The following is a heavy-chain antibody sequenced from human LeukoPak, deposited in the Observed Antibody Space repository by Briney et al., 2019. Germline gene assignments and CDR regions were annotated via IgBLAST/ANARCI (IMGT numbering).Heavy chain of an antibody. CDR1: GGTFSSYA. V-gene: IGHV1-69*13. J-gene: IGHJ6*04. D-gene: IGHD3-10*01. Sequence: SVKVSCKASGGTFSSYAISRVRQAPGQGLEWMGGIIPIFGTANYAQKFQGRVTITADESTSTAYMELSSLRSEDTAVYYCAGPHYYGSGSYPKDYYYGMDVWGKGTTVTVSS. CDR3: AGPHYYGSGSYPKDYYYGMDV. CDR2: IIPIFGTA.